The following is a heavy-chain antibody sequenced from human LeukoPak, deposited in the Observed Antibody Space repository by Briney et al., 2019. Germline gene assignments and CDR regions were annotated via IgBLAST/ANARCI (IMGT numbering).Heavy chain of an antibody. CDR1: GFTFSSYW. CDR3: ARDCGGDCYQRDYFDY. Sequence: GGSLRLSCAASGFTFSSYWMSWVRQAPGKGLEWVANIRQDGSEKYYVDSVKGRFTIPRDNAKNSLYLQMNSLRAEDTAVYYCARDCGGDCYQRDYFDYWGQGTLVTVSS. D-gene: IGHD2-21*02. J-gene: IGHJ4*02. V-gene: IGHV3-7*01. CDR2: IRQDGSEK.